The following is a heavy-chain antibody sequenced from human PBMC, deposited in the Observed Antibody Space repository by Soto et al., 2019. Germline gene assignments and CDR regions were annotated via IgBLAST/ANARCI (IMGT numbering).Heavy chain of an antibody. D-gene: IGHD6-6*01. V-gene: IGHV3-30-3*01. CDR1: GFTFSSYA. J-gene: IGHJ5*02. CDR3: ARDRGLRSSSPGWFDP. Sequence: GGSLRLSCAASGFTFSSYAMHWVRQAPGKGLEWVAVISYDGSNKYYAHPVKGRFTISRDNSKNTLYLQMNSLRAEDTAVYYCARDRGLRSSSPGWFDPWGQGTLVTVSS. CDR2: ISYDGSNK.